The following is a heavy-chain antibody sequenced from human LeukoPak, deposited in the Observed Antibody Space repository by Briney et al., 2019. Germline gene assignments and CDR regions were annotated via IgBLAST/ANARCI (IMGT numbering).Heavy chain of an antibody. D-gene: IGHD4-23*01. J-gene: IGHJ4*02. V-gene: IGHV4-39*01. CDR2: VYYSGRT. Sequence: SETLSLTCTVSGGSISSTSYYWGWIRQPPGKGLEWIGSVYYSGRTYYNPSLKSRVIISVDTSKNQFSLKLTSVTAADTAVYYCARALSVVTSCFDYWGQGTLVTASS. CDR3: ARALSVVTSCFDY. CDR1: GGSISSTSYY.